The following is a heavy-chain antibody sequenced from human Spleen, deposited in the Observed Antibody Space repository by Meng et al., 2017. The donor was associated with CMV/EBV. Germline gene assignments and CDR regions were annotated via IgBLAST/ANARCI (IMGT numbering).Heavy chain of an antibody. D-gene: IGHD6-13*01. J-gene: IGHJ3*02. CDR1: GFIFSSYW. CDR3: VRREYSSPSGIQGDVFDI. V-gene: IGHV3-74*01. CDR2: INTDGRNV. Sequence: ETLSLTCAGSGFIFSSYWIHWVRQAPGKGLVWFSRINTDGRNVIYADSVKGRFTVSRDNAKHTLYVQMNSLRAEDTAVYYCVRREYSSPSGIQGDVFDIWGQGTMVTVSS.